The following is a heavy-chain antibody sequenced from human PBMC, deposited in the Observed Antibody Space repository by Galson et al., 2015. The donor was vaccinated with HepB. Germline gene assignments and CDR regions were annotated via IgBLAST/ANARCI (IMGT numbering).Heavy chain of an antibody. CDR2: IYYTGST. Sequence: TLSLTCTVSGDSVTSSNYYWTWIRQSPGQGLEWIANIYYTGSTNYNPSLKSRVTISVDTSKNQFSLKLNSVTAADTAVYYCATYCTKASCPHFNYYGMGVWGQGTTVSVSS. CDR3: ATYCTKASCPHFNYYGMGV. D-gene: IGHD2-8*01. J-gene: IGHJ6*02. CDR1: GDSVTSSNYY. V-gene: IGHV4-61*01.